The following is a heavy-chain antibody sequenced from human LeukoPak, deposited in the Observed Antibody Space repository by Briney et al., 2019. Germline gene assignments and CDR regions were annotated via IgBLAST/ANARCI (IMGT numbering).Heavy chain of an antibody. CDR3: AGTIAAAGSWFDP. Sequence: SETLSLTCAVYGGSFSGYNWSWIRQPPGKGLEWIGEINHSGSTNYNPSLKSRVTISVDTSKQQFSLKLSSVTAADTAVYYCAGTIAAAGSWFDPWGQGTLVTVSS. D-gene: IGHD6-13*01. CDR1: GGSFSGYN. CDR2: INHSGST. V-gene: IGHV4-34*01. J-gene: IGHJ5*02.